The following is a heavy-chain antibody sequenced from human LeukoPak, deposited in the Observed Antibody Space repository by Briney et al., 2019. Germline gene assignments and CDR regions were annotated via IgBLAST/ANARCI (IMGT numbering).Heavy chain of an antibody. Sequence: SETLSLTCTVSGGSISSSGYYWGWVRQPPGKGLEWIASIYYSRSTSYNPSLRSRVTISVDTSKNQFSLKLSSVTAADTALYYCVRSRDGYNSLDYWGQGTLVTVSS. V-gene: IGHV4-39*01. J-gene: IGHJ4*02. D-gene: IGHD5-24*01. CDR2: IYYSRST. CDR3: VRSRDGYNSLDY. CDR1: GGSISSSGYY.